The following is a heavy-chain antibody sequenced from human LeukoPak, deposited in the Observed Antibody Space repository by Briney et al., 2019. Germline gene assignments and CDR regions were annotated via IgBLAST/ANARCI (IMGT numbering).Heavy chain of an antibody. V-gene: IGHV4-4*07. J-gene: IGHJ4*02. CDR2: IYTSGST. CDR1: GGSISSYY. CDR3: ARVKSSGWYGAFFDY. D-gene: IGHD6-19*01. Sequence: SETLSLTCTVSGGSISSYYWSWIRQPAGKGLEWIGRIYTSGSTNYNPSLKSRVTISVDTSKNQFSLKLSSVTAADTAVYYCARVKSSGWYGAFFDYWGQGTLVTVSS.